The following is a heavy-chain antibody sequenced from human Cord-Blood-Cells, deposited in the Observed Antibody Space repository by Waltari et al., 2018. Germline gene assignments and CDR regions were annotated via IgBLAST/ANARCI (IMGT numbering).Heavy chain of an antibody. CDR3: ARDPNVDAFDI. CDR2: ISSSGSTI. J-gene: IGHJ3*02. V-gene: IGHV3-11*01. CDR1: GFTFSDYY. D-gene: IGHD7-27*01. Sequence: AASGFTFSDYYMSWIRQAPGKGLEWVSYISSSGSTIYYADSVKGRFTISRDNAKNSLYLQMNSLRAEDTAVYYCARDPNVDAFDIWGQGTMVTVSS.